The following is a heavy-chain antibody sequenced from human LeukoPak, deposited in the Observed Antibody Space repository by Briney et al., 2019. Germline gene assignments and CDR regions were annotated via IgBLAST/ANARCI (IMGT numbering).Heavy chain of an antibody. CDR1: GGSISSSSYY. J-gene: IGHJ4*02. CDR2: IYYSGST. Sequence: PSETLSLTCTVSGGSISSSSYYWGWIRQPPGKGLEWIGSIYYSGSTYYNPSLKSRVTISVDTSKNQFSLKLSSVTAADTAVYYCARIYGSGSYYMGDFDYWGQGTLVTVSS. V-gene: IGHV4-39*01. D-gene: IGHD3-10*01. CDR3: ARIYGSGSYYMGDFDY.